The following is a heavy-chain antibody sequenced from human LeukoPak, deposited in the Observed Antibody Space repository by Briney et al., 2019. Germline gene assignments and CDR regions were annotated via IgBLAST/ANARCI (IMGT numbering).Heavy chain of an antibody. CDR3: ARNNWNDFEYNWFDP. D-gene: IGHD1-1*01. J-gene: IGHJ5*02. V-gene: IGHV1-69*06. CDR2: IIPIFGTA. Sequence: GASVKVSCKASGGTFSSYAISWVRQAPGQGLEWMGGIIPIFGTANYAQKFQGRVTITADKSTSTAYMELSSLRSEDTAVYYCARNNWNDFEYNWFDPWGQGTLVTVSA. CDR1: GGTFSSYA.